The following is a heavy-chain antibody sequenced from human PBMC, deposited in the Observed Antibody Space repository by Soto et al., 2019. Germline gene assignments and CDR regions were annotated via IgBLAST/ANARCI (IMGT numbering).Heavy chain of an antibody. J-gene: IGHJ6*02. V-gene: IGHV4-30-4*01. CDR3: ARDQGGERGYNLGGMDV. CDR1: GGSIISGDYY. D-gene: IGHD5-12*01. Sequence: QVQLQESGPGLVKPSQTLSLTCTVSGGSIISGDYYWSWIRQPPGKGLEWIGYIYYSGSTYYNPSLRVRVTISVDTSKNQFSLKLTSVTAADTAVYYCARDQGGERGYNLGGMDVWGQGTTVTVSS. CDR2: IYYSGST.